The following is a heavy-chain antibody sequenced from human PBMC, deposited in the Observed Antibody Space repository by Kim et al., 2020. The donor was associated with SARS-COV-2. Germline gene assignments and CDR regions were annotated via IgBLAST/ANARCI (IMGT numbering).Heavy chain of an antibody. Sequence: YNPSLKSRVTISVDTSKNQFSLKLSSVTAADTAVYYCARQSVPAAIEIDYWGQGTLVTVSS. CDR3: ARQSVPAAIEIDY. D-gene: IGHD2-2*01. V-gene: IGHV4-39*01. J-gene: IGHJ4*02.